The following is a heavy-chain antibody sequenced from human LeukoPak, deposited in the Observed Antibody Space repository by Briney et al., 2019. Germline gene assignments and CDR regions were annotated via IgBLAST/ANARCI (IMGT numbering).Heavy chain of an antibody. V-gene: IGHV3-30*02. D-gene: IGHD2-15*01. J-gene: IGHJ4*02. CDR2: IQYNGGNK. Sequence: PGGSLRLSCAASGFTFSTYGVHWVRQAPGKGLEWVAFIQYNGGNKYYADSVKGRFTISRDNSKNTLHLQMNSLRAEDTAVYYCARGVEVPNYWGQGTLVTVSS. CDR3: ARGVEVPNY. CDR1: GFTFSTYG.